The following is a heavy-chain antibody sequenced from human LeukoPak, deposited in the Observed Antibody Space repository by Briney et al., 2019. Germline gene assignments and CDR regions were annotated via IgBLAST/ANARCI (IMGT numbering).Heavy chain of an antibody. D-gene: IGHD6-13*01. CDR1: GFTFSDYY. V-gene: IGHV3-11*04. J-gene: IGHJ6*03. CDR3: ARDPRIAAAGTNYYYYMDV. CDR2: ISSSGSTI. Sequence: GGSLRLSCAASGFTFSDYYMSWIRQAPGKGLEWVSYISSSGSTIYYADSVKGRFTISRDNAKNSLYLQMNSLRAEDTAVYYCARDPRIAAAGTNYYYYMDVWGKGTTVTVSS.